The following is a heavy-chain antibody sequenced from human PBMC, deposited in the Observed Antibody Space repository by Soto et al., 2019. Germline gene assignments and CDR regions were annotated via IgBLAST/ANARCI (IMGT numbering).Heavy chain of an antibody. V-gene: IGHV4-59*01. Sequence: SETLSLTCTVSGGSISNYQWNCIRQPPGKGLEWIGYIYYSGNTNYNPSLKSRVTISVDTSKNQFSLKLNSVTAADTAVYYCARSTVSHWFAPWGQGTLVTVSS. D-gene: IGHD4-4*01. CDR2: IYYSGNT. J-gene: IGHJ5*02. CDR1: GGSISNYQ. CDR3: ARSTVSHWFAP.